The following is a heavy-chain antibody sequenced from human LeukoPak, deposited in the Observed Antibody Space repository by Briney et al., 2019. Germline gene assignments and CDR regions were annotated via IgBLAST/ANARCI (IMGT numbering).Heavy chain of an antibody. CDR1: GGSFSGYY. J-gene: IGHJ4*02. CDR2: INHSGST. V-gene: IGHV4-34*01. D-gene: IGHD3-3*01. CDR3: ARLYYDFWSGYPAYFDY. Sequence: PSETLSLTCAVYGGSFSGYYWSWIRQPPGKGLEWIGEINHSGSTNYNPSLKSRVTISVDTSKNQFSLKLSSVTAADTAVYYCARLYYDFWSGYPAYFDYWGQGTLVTVSS.